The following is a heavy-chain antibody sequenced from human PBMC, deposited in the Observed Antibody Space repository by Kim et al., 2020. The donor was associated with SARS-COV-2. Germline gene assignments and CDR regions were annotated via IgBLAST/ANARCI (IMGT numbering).Heavy chain of an antibody. J-gene: IGHJ4*02. CDR3: ARGFGMLRGVFFAY. CDR2: MNPNSGNT. V-gene: IGHV1-8*02. D-gene: IGHD3-10*01. CDR1: GYTFNNYD. Sequence: ASVKVSCKASGYTFNNYDINWVRQAPGQGPEWMGWMNPNSGNTGYAQKFQGRVTMTRSTSTSTAYMELSSLRSDDTAVYFCARGFGMLRGVFFAYWGQGT.